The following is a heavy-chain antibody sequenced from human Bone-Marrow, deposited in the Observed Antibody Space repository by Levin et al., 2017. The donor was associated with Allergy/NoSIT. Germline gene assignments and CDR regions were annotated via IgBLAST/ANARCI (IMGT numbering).Heavy chain of an antibody. D-gene: IGHD6-13*01. J-gene: IGHJ4*02. CDR2: TYYRSKWYN. Sequence: SQTLSLTCAISGDSVSSTSAAWNWIRQSPSRGLEWLGRTYYRSKWYNDYAVSVKSRITINPDTSKNQFYLQLNSVTPEDTAVYDGARDENSSSGSSFDYWGQGTLVTVSS. V-gene: IGHV6-1*01. CDR3: ARDENSSSGSSFDY. CDR1: GDSVSSTSAA.